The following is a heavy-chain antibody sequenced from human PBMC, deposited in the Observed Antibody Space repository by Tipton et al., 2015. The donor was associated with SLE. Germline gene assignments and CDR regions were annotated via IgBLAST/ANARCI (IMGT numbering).Heavy chain of an antibody. CDR1: GFTFSSYG. CDR3: AKAPYGSGSYSLDY. CDR2: IWYDGSNK. V-gene: IGHV3-30*18. J-gene: IGHJ4*02. D-gene: IGHD3-10*01. Sequence: SLRLSCAASGFTFSSYGMHWVRQAPGKGLEWVAVIWYDGSNKYYADSVKGRFTISRDNSKNTLYLQMNSLGAEDTAVYYCAKAPYGSGSYSLDYWGQGTLVTVSS.